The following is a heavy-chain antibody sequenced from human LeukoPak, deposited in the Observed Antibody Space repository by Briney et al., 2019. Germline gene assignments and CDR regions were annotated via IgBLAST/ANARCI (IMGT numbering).Heavy chain of an antibody. V-gene: IGHV1-8*01. CDR3: ATVGYCSSTSCHRVAFDI. D-gene: IGHD2-2*01. Sequence: ASVKVSCKASGYTFTSYDINWVRQATGQGLEWMGWMNPNSGNTGYAQKFQGRVTITRNTSISTAYMELSSLRSEDTAVYYCATVGYCSSTSCHRVAFDIWGQGTMVTVSS. CDR1: GYTFTSYD. J-gene: IGHJ3*02. CDR2: MNPNSGNT.